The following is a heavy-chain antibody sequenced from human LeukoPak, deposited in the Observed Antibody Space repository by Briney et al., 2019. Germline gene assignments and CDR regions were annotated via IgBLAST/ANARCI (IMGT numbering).Heavy chain of an antibody. V-gene: IGHV4-59*08. CDR2: VYYSGST. CDR1: GGFISGYY. D-gene: IGHD3-3*01. Sequence: SETLSLTCIVSGGFISGYYWSWIRQPPGKGLEWIGYVYYSGSTNYNPSLKSRVTISLDTSKNQFSLKLSSVTAADTAVYYCARTGSCDFWSGYSCYFDYWGQGTLVTVSS. CDR3: ARTGSCDFWSGYSCYFDY. J-gene: IGHJ4*02.